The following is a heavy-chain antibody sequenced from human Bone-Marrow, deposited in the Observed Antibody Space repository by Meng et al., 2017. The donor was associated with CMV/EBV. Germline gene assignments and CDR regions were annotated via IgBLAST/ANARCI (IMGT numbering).Heavy chain of an antibody. V-gene: IGHV3-66*01. Sequence: GESLKISCAASGFTFSSYAMSWVRQAPGKGLEWLSVIYDSGTRFYAESVKGRFTVSRDSSKNTLFLQMNSLRGEDTAVYYCAREFVAARLDYWGQGTLVTVSS. CDR3: AREFVAARLDY. CDR1: GFTFSSYA. D-gene: IGHD6-13*01. J-gene: IGHJ4*01. CDR2: IYDSGTR.